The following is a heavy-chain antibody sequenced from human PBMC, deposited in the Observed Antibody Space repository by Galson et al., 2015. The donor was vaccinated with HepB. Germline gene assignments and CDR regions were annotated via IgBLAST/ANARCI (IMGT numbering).Heavy chain of an antibody. CDR2: IDPSDSYT. V-gene: IGHV5-10-1*01. CDR1: GYSFTSYW. CDR3: ARRKRLDIAAAGPNLDPDYYYYGMDV. J-gene: IGHJ6*02. Sequence: QSGAEVKKPGESLRISCKGSGYSFTSYWISWVRQMPGKGLEWMGRIDPSDSYTNYSPSFQGHVTISADKSISTAYLQWSSLKASDTAMYYCARRKRLDIAAAGPNLDPDYYYYGMDVWGQGTAVTVSS. D-gene: IGHD6-13*01.